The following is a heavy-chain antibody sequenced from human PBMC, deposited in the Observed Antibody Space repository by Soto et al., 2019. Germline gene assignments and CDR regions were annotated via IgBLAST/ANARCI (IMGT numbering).Heavy chain of an antibody. Sequence: SETLCLTCAVYGGSFSGYYWSWIRQPPGKGLEWIGEINHSGSTNYNPSLKSRVTISVDTSKNQFSLKLSSVTAADTAVYYCAGSYDSSGYRYPSDYWGQGTLVTVSS. CDR3: AGSYDSSGYRYPSDY. CDR2: INHSGST. J-gene: IGHJ4*02. D-gene: IGHD3-22*01. V-gene: IGHV4-34*01. CDR1: GGSFSGYY.